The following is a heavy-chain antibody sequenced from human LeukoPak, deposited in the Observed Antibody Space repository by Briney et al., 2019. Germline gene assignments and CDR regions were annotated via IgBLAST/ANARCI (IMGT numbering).Heavy chain of an antibody. J-gene: IGHJ4*02. CDR3: ATERITMARGVIPIHFDY. Sequence: ASVKVSCKASGYTFTGYYMHWVRQAPGQGLEWMGRINPNSGGTNYAQKFQGRVTMTRDTSISTAYMELSRLRSDDTAVYYCATERITMARGVIPIHFDYWGQGTLVTVSS. CDR2: INPNSGGT. CDR1: GYTFTGYY. D-gene: IGHD3-10*01. V-gene: IGHV1-2*06.